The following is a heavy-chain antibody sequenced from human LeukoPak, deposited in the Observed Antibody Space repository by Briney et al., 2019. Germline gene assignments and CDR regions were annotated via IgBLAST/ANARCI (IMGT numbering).Heavy chain of an antibody. J-gene: IGHJ4*02. V-gene: IGHV3-7*04. D-gene: IGHD6-25*01. CDR2: ITHDGSEK. Sequence: PRGSLRLSCAASGFTFSNYWMSWVRHAPGKGLEWVANITHDGSEKNYVDSVKGRFTTSRDNAKNSLYLQMNSLRAEDTAVYYCARGLLAAAGIDYWGQGALVTDSA. CDR3: ARGLLAAAGIDY. CDR1: GFTFSNYW.